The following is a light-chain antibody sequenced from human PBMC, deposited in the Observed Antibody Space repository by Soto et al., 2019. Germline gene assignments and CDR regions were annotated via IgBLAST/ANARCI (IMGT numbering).Light chain of an antibody. V-gene: IGKV3-20*01. CDR1: QSVSSNY. J-gene: IGKJ1*01. Sequence: ALTQSPGTLSSSPGERATLSCRASQSVSSNYLAWYQQKPGQAPRLLIYGASSRATGIPDRFSGSGSGTDFTLTIDRLESEDFAVYFCQQYGSSGTFGQGTKVEIK. CDR2: GAS. CDR3: QQYGSSGT.